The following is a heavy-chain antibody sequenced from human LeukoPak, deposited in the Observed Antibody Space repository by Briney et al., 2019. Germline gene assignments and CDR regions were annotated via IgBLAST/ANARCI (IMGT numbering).Heavy chain of an antibody. CDR3: AKDKGYCSGGSCYALGY. Sequence: GGSLRLSCAASGFTFDDYAMHWVRQAPGKGLEWVSLISWDGGSTYYADSVKGRFTISRDNSKNSLYLQMNSLRAEDTALYYCAKDKGYCSGGSCYALGYWGQGTLVTVSS. J-gene: IGHJ4*02. CDR2: ISWDGGST. CDR1: GFTFDDYA. D-gene: IGHD2-15*01. V-gene: IGHV3-43D*04.